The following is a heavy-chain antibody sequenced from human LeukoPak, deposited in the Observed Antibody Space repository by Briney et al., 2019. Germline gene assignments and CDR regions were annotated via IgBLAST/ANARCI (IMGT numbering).Heavy chain of an antibody. CDR2: IYYSGST. CDR1: GGSLSSYY. CDR3: ARRDTNDAFDI. V-gene: IGHV4-59*01. J-gene: IGHJ3*02. Sequence: PSETLSLTCIVSGGSLSSYYWSWIRQPPGKGLEWIGYIYYSGSTNYNPSLKSRVTISVDTSKNQFSLKLSSVTAADTAVYYCARRDTNDAFDIWGQGTMVTVSS.